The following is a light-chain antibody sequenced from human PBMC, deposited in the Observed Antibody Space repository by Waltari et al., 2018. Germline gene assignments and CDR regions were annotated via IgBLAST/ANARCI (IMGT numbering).Light chain of an antibody. V-gene: IGKV1-33*01. J-gene: IGKJ3*01. CDR3: QQYDNPKT. CDR2: DAS. CDR1: QDISNY. Sequence: DIQMTQSPSSLSASVGDRVPITCQASQDISNYLNWYQQKPGKAPKLLIYDASNLETGVPSRFSGSGSGTDFTFTISSLQPEDIATYYCQQYDNPKTFGPGTKVDIK.